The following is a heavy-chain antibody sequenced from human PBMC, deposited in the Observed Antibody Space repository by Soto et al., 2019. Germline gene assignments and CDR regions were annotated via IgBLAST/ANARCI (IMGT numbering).Heavy chain of an antibody. V-gene: IGHV3-23*01. CDR1: GFTFSSYA. Sequence: WGSLRLSCAASGFTFSSYAMSWVRQAPGKGLEWVSTIDAGGGSTHYADSVKGRFTISRDNSKNTLYLQMNSLRAEDTAVYYCAILNAASGSYWGQGSLVTVSS. D-gene: IGHD6-25*01. CDR3: AILNAASGSY. J-gene: IGHJ4*02. CDR2: IDAGGGST.